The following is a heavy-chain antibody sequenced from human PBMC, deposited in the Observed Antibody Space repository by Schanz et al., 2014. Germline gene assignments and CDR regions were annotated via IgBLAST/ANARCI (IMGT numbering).Heavy chain of an antibody. J-gene: IGHJ4*02. CDR3: ARIGGSVFDY. D-gene: IGHD3-10*01. Sequence: EVQLAESGGGLVQPGGSLRLSCAASGFTFSGFWMTWVRQAPGKGLEWVANIKKDGSEKYYVDSVKGRFTISRDNAKNSVFLQMTSLRAEDTAVYYCARIGGSVFDYWAQGTLVTVSS. V-gene: IGHV3-7*01. CDR1: GFTFSGFW. CDR2: IKKDGSEK.